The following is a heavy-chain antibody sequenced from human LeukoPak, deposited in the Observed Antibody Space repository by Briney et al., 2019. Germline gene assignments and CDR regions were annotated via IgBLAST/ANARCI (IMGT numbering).Heavy chain of an antibody. V-gene: IGHV1-8*03. J-gene: IGHJ3*02. CDR3: ARGGYYGSGSADI. Sequence: ASVKLSCKASGYTFTIYDINWVRHATGQGLEWMGWMNPNSGNTGYAQKFQGRVTITRNTSISTAYMELSSLRSEDTAVYYCARGGYYGSGSADIWGQGTMVTVSS. CDR2: MNPNSGNT. D-gene: IGHD3-10*01. CDR1: GYTFTIYD.